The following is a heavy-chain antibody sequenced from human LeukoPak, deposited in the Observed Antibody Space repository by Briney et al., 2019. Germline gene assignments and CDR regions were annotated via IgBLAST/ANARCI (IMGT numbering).Heavy chain of an antibody. CDR1: GYTFTSYY. V-gene: IGHV1-46*01. D-gene: IGHD1-26*01. Sequence: ASVKVSCKASGYTFTSYYMHWVRQAPGQGLEWMGIINPSGGSTSYAQKFQGRVTMTRDMSTSTVYMELSSLRSEDTAVYYCARGAYSGSYFYAFDIWGQGTMVTVSS. CDR3: ARGAYSGSYFYAFDI. J-gene: IGHJ3*02. CDR2: INPSGGST.